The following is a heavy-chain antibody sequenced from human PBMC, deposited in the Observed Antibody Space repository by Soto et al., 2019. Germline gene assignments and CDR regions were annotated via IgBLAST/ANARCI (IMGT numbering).Heavy chain of an antibody. J-gene: IGHJ3*02. Sequence: VQVVESGGGVVQPGRSLRLSCTTSGFTFNKYGMHWVRQAPGKGLEWVAIIYFDGSKKYYADSVKGRFNISRDNSKNTMYLEMESLGAEDTAVYFCVRGKDGFDIWGQGTKVTVSS. V-gene: IGHV3-33*01. CDR3: VRGKDGFDI. CDR1: GFTFNKYG. CDR2: IYFDGSKK.